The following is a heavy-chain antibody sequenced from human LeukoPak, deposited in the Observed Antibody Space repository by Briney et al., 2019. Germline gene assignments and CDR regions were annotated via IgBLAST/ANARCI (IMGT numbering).Heavy chain of an antibody. CDR3: ARGPPNWGYDY. Sequence: GASVKVSCKASGYTFTSYDFNWVRQATGQRPEWMGWMSPNSGDTGYAQKFQDRVTMTRNTSKSTAYMELSSVRSDDTAVYYCARGPPNWGYDYWGPGTLVTVSS. CDR2: MSPNSGDT. J-gene: IGHJ4*02. V-gene: IGHV1-8*01. D-gene: IGHD7-27*01. CDR1: GYTFTSYD.